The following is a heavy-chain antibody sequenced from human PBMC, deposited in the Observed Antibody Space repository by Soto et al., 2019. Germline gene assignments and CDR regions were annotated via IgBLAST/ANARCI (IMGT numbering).Heavy chain of an antibody. V-gene: IGHV1-69*06. D-gene: IGHD3-3*01. CDR3: ARPHFRDYFCSGYYDY. CDR2: IIPIFGTA. J-gene: IGHJ4*02. Sequence: SVKVSCKASGGTFSSYAISWVRQAPGQGLEWMGGIIPIFGTASYAQKFQGRVRITEDKSTSTAYMELSSLRSEDTAVYYCARPHFRDYFCSGYYDYWGQGTLVTVSS. CDR1: GGTFSSYA.